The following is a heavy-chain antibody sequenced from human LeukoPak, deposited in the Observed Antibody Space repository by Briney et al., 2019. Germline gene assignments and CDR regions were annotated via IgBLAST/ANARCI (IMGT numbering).Heavy chain of an antibody. CDR3: ARGATISETGYFDF. D-gene: IGHD5-24*01. CDR2: IDHRGYT. J-gene: IGHJ4*03. V-gene: IGHV4-34*01. Sequence: SETLSLTCAVYGGSFSRYYWSWIRQSPGKGLEWIAEIDHRGYTNYNPSVKSRVTISVDTSKNQFSLKVRSLSAADTALYYCARGATISETGYFDFWGQGTLVTVSS. CDR1: GGSFSRYY.